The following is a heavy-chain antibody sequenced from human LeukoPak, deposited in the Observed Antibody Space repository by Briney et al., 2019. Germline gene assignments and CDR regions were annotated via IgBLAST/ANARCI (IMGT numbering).Heavy chain of an antibody. V-gene: IGHV4-4*02. CDR2: IYHSGNT. J-gene: IGHJ4*02. Sequence: PSETLSLTCAVSGDSISSSNWWSWVRQSPGKGLEWIGEIYHSGNTNYNPSLKSRVTISVDTSKNQFSLKLSSVTAADTAVYYCARLLPRWLKMGHIKDDYWGQGTLVTVSS. D-gene: IGHD2/OR15-2a*01. CDR1: GDSISSSNW. CDR3: ARLLPRWLKMGHIKDDY.